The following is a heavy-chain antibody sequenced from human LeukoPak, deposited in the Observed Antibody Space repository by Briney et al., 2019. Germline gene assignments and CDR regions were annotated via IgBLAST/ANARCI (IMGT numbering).Heavy chain of an antibody. J-gene: IGHJ5*02. CDR2: INHSGST. CDR3: ARSEMATRYWFDP. D-gene: IGHD5-24*01. V-gene: IGHV4-34*01. Sequence: SETLSLTCAVYGGSFSGYYWSWIRQPPGKGLEWIGEINHSGSTNYNPSLKSRVTISVDTSKNQFSLKLSSVTAADTAVYYCARSEMATRYWFDPWGQGTLVTVSS. CDR1: GGSFSGYY.